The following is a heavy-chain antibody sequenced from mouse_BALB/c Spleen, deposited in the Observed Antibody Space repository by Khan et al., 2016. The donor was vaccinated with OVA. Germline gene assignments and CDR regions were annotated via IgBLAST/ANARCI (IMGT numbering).Heavy chain of an antibody. CDR2: IWSGGIT. J-gene: IGHJ3*01. Sequence: QVQLQQSGPGLVQPSQSLSITCTVSGFSLNNYGVHWVRQSPGKGLEWLGVIWSGGITDYNAAFISRLSISKDNSKSQVFFKMNSLQADDTAIYYCYRSQGGYYGSSAGFAYWGQGSLVTVSA. CDR1: GFSLNNYG. D-gene: IGHD1-1*01. V-gene: IGHV2-4-1*01. CDR3: YRSQGGYYGSSAGFAY.